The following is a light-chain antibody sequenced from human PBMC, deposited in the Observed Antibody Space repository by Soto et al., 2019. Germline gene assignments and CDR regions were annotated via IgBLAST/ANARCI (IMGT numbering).Light chain of an antibody. V-gene: IGKV1-8*01. CDR1: QGISSY. CDR2: GAS. Sequence: AIRMTQSPSSLSASTGDRVTITCRASQGISSYLAWYQQKPGKAPKLLIYGASTLQSGVPSRFSGSGSGTDFTLTISCLQSEDVATYYCQQYYSYPFTFGPGTKVDIK. J-gene: IGKJ3*01. CDR3: QQYYSYPFT.